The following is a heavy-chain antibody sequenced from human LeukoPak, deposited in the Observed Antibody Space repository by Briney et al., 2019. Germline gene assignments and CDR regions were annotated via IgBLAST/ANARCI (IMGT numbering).Heavy chain of an antibody. CDR3: ARSGRAAVAGTFLY. D-gene: IGHD6-19*01. V-gene: IGHV1-24*01. CDR1: GYTLTELS. Sequence: ASVKVSCKVSGYTLTELSMHWVRQAPGKGLEWMGGFDPEDGETIYAQKLQGRVTMTTDTSTSTAYMELRSLRSDDTAVYYCARSGRAAVAGTFLYWGQGTLVTVSS. CDR2: FDPEDGET. J-gene: IGHJ4*02.